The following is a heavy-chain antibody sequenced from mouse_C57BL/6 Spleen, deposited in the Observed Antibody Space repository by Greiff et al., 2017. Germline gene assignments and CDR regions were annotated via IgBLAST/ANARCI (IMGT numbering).Heavy chain of an antibody. V-gene: IGHV1-80*01. Sequence: VQLQQSGAELVKPGASVKISCKASGYAFSSYWMNWVKQRPGKGLEWIGQIYPGDGDTNYNGKFKGKATLTADKSSSTAYMQLSSLTSEDSAVYFCARPRHCGSSRAWFAYWGQGTLVTVSA. J-gene: IGHJ3*01. CDR2: IYPGDGDT. CDR3: ARPRHCGSSRAWFAY. D-gene: IGHD1-1*01. CDR1: GYAFSSYW.